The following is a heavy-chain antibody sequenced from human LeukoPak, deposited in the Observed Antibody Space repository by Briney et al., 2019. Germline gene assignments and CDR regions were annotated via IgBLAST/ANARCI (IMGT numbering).Heavy chain of an antibody. D-gene: IGHD5-24*01. Sequence: PSETRSLTCTVSAGSLSSVDYYWSWIRQPPGKGLEWIGYIYYSGSTYYNPSLKSRVTISVDTSKNHFSLKLSSVTAADTAVYYCARTDGYKAHYFDYWGQGTLVTVSS. CDR3: ARTDGYKAHYFDY. J-gene: IGHJ4*02. CDR1: AGSLSSVDYY. V-gene: IGHV4-30-4*01. CDR2: IYYSGST.